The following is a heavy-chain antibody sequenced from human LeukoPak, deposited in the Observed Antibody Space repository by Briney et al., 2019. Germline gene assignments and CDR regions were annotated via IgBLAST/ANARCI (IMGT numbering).Heavy chain of an antibody. CDR3: ARVGDCSGGSCYSGVYYFDY. J-gene: IGHJ4*02. CDR2: INPNSGGT. V-gene: IGHV1-2*02. CDR1: GYTFTGFY. D-gene: IGHD2-15*01. Sequence: ASVKVSCKASGYTFTGFYLHWVRQAPGQGLEWMGWINPNSGGTNYAQKFQGRVTMTRDTSISTAYMELSRLRSDDTAVYYCARVGDCSGGSCYSGVYYFDYWGQGTLVTVSS.